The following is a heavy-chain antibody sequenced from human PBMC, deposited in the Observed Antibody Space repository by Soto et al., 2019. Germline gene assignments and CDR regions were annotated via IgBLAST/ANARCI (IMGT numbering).Heavy chain of an antibody. CDR3: AISYLSGGSTFVTFDL. CDR1: AYNFAGYW. Sequence: GEALTLSCKASAYNFAGYWLGWVRQMPGKGLELMGIIYPGDSDTRYSPSFQGQVTFSADKSISTAYVQWSSLKASDTAMYYCAISYLSGGSTFVTFDLCGQRSLVTVSS. J-gene: IGHJ5*02. CDR2: IYPGDSDT. D-gene: IGHD3-16*02. V-gene: IGHV5-51*01.